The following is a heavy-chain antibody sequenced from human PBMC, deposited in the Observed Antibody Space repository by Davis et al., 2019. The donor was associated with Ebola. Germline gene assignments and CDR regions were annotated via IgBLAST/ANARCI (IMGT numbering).Heavy chain of an antibody. CDR3: ARAQFPTTSDH. V-gene: IGHV1-18*04. J-gene: IGHJ4*02. D-gene: IGHD1-1*01. CDR2: INPHNGNT. Sequence: ASVKVSCKASGYTFTNYGITWVRQAPGQGLEWMGWINPHNGNTKYAQNVQGRVIMTSDTATTTAYMEVGSLRSDDTAVYYCARAQFPTTSDHWGQGTLVTVSS. CDR1: GYTFTNYG.